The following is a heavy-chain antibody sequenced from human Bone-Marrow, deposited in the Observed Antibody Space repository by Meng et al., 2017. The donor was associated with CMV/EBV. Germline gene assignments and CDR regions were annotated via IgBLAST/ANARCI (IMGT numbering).Heavy chain of an antibody. J-gene: IGHJ6*02. Sequence: GESLKISCAASGFTFSDYYMSWIRQAPGKGLEWVSYISSSGSTIYCADSVKGRFTISRDNAKNSLYLQMNSLRAEDTAVYYCARDRIAARGYYYYYGMDVWGQGTTVTVSS. CDR2: ISSSGSTI. CDR1: GFTFSDYY. V-gene: IGHV3-11*01. CDR3: ARDRIAARGYYYYYGMDV. D-gene: IGHD6-6*01.